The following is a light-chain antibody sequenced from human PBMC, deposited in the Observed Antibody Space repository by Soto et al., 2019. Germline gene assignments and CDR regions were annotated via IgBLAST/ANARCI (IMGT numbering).Light chain of an antibody. Sequence: DVQVTQSPSSLSASVGDRVTITCRASQSITTYLNWYRQKPGKAPKLLIYAASSLQSGVPSRFSGSGSETEFTLSISSLQPEDFATYFCQQIYSAPLPFGGGTKVDIK. CDR1: QSITTY. V-gene: IGKV1-39*01. CDR2: AAS. J-gene: IGKJ4*01. CDR3: QQIYSAPLP.